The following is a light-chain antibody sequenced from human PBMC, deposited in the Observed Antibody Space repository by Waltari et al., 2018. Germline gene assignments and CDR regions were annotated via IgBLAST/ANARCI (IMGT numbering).Light chain of an antibody. CDR2: GES. J-gene: IGKJ1*01. Sequence: EIVMTQSPATLSVSAGERATLPCRASQSTTTNLAWYQPKPGQAPRLLVYGESTRATGVPARFSGSGSGTEFTLTISSLQPEDFAVYYCQQCNNWPPRWTFGQGTKVEVK. V-gene: IGKV3-15*01. CDR3: QQCNNWPPRWT. CDR1: QSTTTN.